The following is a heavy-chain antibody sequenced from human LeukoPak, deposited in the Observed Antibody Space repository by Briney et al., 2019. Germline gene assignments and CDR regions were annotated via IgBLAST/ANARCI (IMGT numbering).Heavy chain of an antibody. CDR3: ARDRYCSSTSCYYMDV. Sequence: ASVKVSCKASGYTFTSYAMNWVRQAPGQGLEWMGWINPNSGGTNYAQKFQGRVTMTRDTSISTAYMELSRLRSDDTAVYYCARDRYCSSTSCYYMDVWGKGTTVTVSS. D-gene: IGHD2-2*01. J-gene: IGHJ6*03. V-gene: IGHV1-2*02. CDR2: INPNSGGT. CDR1: GYTFTSYA.